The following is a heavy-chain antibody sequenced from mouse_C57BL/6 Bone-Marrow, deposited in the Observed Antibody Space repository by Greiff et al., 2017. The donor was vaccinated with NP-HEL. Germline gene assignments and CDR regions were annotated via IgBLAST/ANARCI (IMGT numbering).Heavy chain of an antibody. CDR2: SRNKANDYTT. Sequence: EVKLMESGGGLVQSGRSLRLSCATSGFTFSDFYMEWVRQAPGKGLEWIAASRNKANDYTTEYSASVKGRFIVSRDTSQSILYLQMNALRAEDTAIYYCARDFDGSLFAYWGQGTLVTVSA. J-gene: IGHJ3*01. CDR1: GFTFSDFY. V-gene: IGHV7-1*01. D-gene: IGHD2-3*01. CDR3: ARDFDGSLFAY.